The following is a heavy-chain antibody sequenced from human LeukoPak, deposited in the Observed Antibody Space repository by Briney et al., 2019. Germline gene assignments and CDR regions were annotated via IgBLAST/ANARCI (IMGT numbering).Heavy chain of an antibody. D-gene: IGHD3-10*01. CDR2: IIGSAVNT. Sequence: PGRSLRLSCGASGLTVSSYGRSWVRQAPGKGLEWVSTIIGSAVNTYYADSVKGRFTISRDDSKNTVYLQMNSLRAEDTAVYSCAKYTSGTSYRGLDQWGQGTLVTVSS. V-gene: IGHV3-23*01. CDR1: GLTVSSYG. J-gene: IGHJ4*02. CDR3: AKYTSGTSYRGLDQ.